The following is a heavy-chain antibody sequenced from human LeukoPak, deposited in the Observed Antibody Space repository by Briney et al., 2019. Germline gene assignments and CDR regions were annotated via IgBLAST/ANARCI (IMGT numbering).Heavy chain of an antibody. CDR3: ARDPTTVTKGFGV. D-gene: IGHD4-17*01. Sequence: PSETLSLTCSVSDDSFNTHYWTWIRHPPGKGLEWIGYISSIGSTNYNPSLKSRVTITIDTSKKQFSLKMTSVTAADTAVYYCARDPTTVTKGFGVWGQGTMVTVSS. V-gene: IGHV4-59*11. CDR2: ISSIGST. CDR1: DDSFNTHY. J-gene: IGHJ3*01.